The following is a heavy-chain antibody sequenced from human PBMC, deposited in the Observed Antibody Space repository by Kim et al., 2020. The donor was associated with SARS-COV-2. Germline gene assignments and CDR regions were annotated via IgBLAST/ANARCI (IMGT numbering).Heavy chain of an antibody. CDR1: GYTFTGYY. D-gene: IGHD3-10*01. J-gene: IGHJ5*02. CDR2: INPNSGGT. V-gene: IGHV1-2*04. Sequence: ASVKVSCKASGYTFTGYYMHWVRQAPGQGLEWMGWINPNSGGTNYAQKFQGWVTMTRDTSISTAYMELSRLRSDDTAVYYCARERRVDQVRGVILWFDPWGQGTLVTVSS. CDR3: ARERRVDQVRGVILWFDP.